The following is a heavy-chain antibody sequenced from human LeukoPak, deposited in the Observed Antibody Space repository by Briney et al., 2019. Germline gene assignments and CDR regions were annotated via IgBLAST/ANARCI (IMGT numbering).Heavy chain of an antibody. CDR2: IYYSGST. CDR3: ARDSTGILTGYQTDY. Sequence: SETLSLTCTVSGGSNSSSSYYWGWIRQPPGKGLEWIGSIYYSGSTYYNPSLKSRVTISVDTSKNQFSLKLSSVTAADTAVYYCARDSTGILTGYQTDYWGQGTLVTVSS. J-gene: IGHJ4*02. CDR1: GGSNSSSSYY. V-gene: IGHV4-39*07. D-gene: IGHD3-9*01.